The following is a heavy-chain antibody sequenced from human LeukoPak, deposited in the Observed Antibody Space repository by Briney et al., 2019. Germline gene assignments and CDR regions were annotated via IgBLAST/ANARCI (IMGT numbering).Heavy chain of an antibody. D-gene: IGHD1-26*01. Sequence: KSSETLSFTCTGSGGSISSYYWSWNRQPPGNGREWIRYLYYSGSTNYNPSLKSRVTISVDTSKNQFSLKLSSVTAADTAVYYCARGRGFYYSGSYDSLDYWGQGTLVTVS. CDR2: LYYSGST. V-gene: IGHV4-59*01. CDR3: ARGRGFYYSGSYDSLDY. CDR1: GGSISSYY. J-gene: IGHJ4*02.